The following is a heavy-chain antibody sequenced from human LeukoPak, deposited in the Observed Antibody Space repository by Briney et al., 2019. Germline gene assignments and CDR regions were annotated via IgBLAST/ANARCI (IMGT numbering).Heavy chain of an antibody. CDR1: GFTFSSYW. Sequence: GGSLRLSCAASGFTFSSYWMSWVRQAPGKGLEWVANIKQDGSEKYYVDSVKGRFTISRDNAKNSLYLQMNSLRAEDTAVYYCAREADSSSWYEEDYWGQGTLVTVSS. CDR2: IKQDGSEK. J-gene: IGHJ4*02. D-gene: IGHD6-13*01. V-gene: IGHV3-7*01. CDR3: AREADSSSWYEEDY.